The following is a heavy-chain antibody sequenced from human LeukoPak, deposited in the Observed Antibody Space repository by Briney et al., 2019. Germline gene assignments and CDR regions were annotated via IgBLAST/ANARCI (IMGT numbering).Heavy chain of an antibody. D-gene: IGHD2-21*02. J-gene: IGHJ4*02. CDR1: GFTFSSYA. CDR2: ISGSGGST. V-gene: IGHV3-23*01. CDR3: AKSIAIVVVTAISY. Sequence: GGSLRLSCAASGFTFSSYAMSWVRQAPGKGLEWVSAISGSGGSTYYADSVKGRFTISRDNSKNTLYLQMNSLRAEDTAVYYCAKSIAIVVVTAISYWGQGTLVTVSS.